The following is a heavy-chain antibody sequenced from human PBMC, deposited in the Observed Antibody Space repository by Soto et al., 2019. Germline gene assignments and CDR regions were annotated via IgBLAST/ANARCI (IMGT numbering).Heavy chain of an antibody. V-gene: IGHV3-7*01. Sequence: EVQLVESGGVLVQPGGSLRLSCVASGFTSGDYWMNWVRQAPGKGLERVAMINRDGSEQFYLDSVKGRFTISRDNAQNSRFLQMNSLTAGDTALYYCARDGHNTNDVDHSGQGTRVTVSS. CDR3: ARDGHNTNDVDH. CDR2: INRDGSEQ. J-gene: IGHJ5*02. D-gene: IGHD1-20*01. CDR1: GFTSGDYW.